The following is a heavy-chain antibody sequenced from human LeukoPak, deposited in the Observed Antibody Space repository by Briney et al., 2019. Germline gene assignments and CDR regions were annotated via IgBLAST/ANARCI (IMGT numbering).Heavy chain of an antibody. V-gene: IGHV1-8*02. CDR2: MNPNSGNT. CDR1: GYTFTSYD. Sequence: ASVKVSCKASGYTFTSYDINWVRQATGQGLEWMGWMNPNSGNTGYAQKFQGRVTMTRNTSISTAYMELSSLRSEDTAVYYCARAPRYCSSTSCYYGDAFDIWGQGTMVTVSS. J-gene: IGHJ3*02. CDR3: ARAPRYCSSTSCYYGDAFDI. D-gene: IGHD2-2*01.